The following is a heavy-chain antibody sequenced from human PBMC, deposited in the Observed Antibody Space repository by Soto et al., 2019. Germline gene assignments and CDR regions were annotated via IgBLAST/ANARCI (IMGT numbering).Heavy chain of an antibody. CDR1: GYTFTSYD. CDR2: MNPNSGNT. V-gene: IGHV1-8*01. J-gene: IGHJ5*02. CDR3: ARGLRSYAYKFYNWFDP. Sequence: ASVKVSCKASGYTFTSYDINWVRQATGQGLEWMGWMNPNSGNTGYAQKFQGRVTMTRNTSISTAYMELSSLRSEDTAVYYCARGLRSYAYKFYNWFDPWGQGTLVTVSS. D-gene: IGHD3-10*01.